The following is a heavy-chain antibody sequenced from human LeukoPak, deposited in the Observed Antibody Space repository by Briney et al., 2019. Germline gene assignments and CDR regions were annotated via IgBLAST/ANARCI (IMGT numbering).Heavy chain of an antibody. CDR2: IYYSGST. V-gene: IGHV4-59*08. J-gene: IGHJ4*02. CDR3: ARHPVGIAAAGTVDY. D-gene: IGHD6-13*01. CDR1: GGSISSYY. Sequence: PSETLSLTCTVSGGSISSYYWSWLRQPPGKGLEWIGYIYYSGSTNYNPSLKSRVTISVDTSKNQFSLKLSSVTAADTAVYYCARHPVGIAAAGTVDYWGQGTLVTVSS.